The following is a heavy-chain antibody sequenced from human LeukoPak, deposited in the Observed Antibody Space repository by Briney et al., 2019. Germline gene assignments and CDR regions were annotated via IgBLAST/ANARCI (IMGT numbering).Heavy chain of an antibody. J-gene: IGHJ2*01. Sequence: PSETLSLTCTVSGGSISSYYWSWIRQPPGKGLEWIGYIYYSGSTNYNPSLKSRVTISVDTSKNQCSLKLSSVTAADTAVYYCAGVSGERTYSSSSFWYFDLWGRGTLVTVSS. CDR2: IYYSGST. D-gene: IGHD6-6*01. CDR3: AGVSGERTYSSSSFWYFDL. CDR1: GGSISSYY. V-gene: IGHV4-59*01.